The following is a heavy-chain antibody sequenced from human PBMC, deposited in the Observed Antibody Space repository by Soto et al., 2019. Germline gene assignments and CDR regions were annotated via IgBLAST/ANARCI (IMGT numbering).Heavy chain of an antibody. CDR1: GASITYGGYP. CDR2: INHLETT. D-gene: IGHD1-26*01. J-gene: IGHJ4*02. Sequence: SETLSLTCTVSGASITYGGYPWSWIRQTPGKGLEWIGYINHLETTFYNPSFESRLTLSIDRAKNQFSLNLNSMSAADRAVYFCARGGGSDSFDYWGQGILVTVSS. CDR3: ARGGGSDSFDY. V-gene: IGHV4-30-2*01.